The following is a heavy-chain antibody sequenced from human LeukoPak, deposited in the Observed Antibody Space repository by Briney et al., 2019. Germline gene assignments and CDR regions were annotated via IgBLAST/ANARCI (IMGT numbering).Heavy chain of an antibody. Sequence: GGSLRLSCAASGFNFSDYGMNWVRQTPEGGLEWVSSIGASGSNIFYADSVKGRFTISRDNAKNSLYLQMNSLRAEDTAVYYCAKGRGGSYDYWGQGTLVTVSS. CDR3: AKGRGGSYDY. CDR1: GFNFSDYG. D-gene: IGHD1-26*01. V-gene: IGHV3-21*01. CDR2: IGASGSNI. J-gene: IGHJ4*02.